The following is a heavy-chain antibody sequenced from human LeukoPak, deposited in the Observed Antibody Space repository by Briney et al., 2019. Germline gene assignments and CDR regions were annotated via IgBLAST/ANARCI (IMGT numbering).Heavy chain of an antibody. V-gene: IGHV4-59*01. Sequence: SETLSLTCSVSGGSISSYYGRWIRQPAGKGLEWIGYIYYSGSTNYNPSLKSRVTISVDTSKNQFSLKLSSVTAADTAVYYCARGLWFGASFDPWGQGTLVTVSS. CDR2: IYYSGST. J-gene: IGHJ5*02. CDR1: GGSISSYY. D-gene: IGHD3-10*01. CDR3: ARGLWFGASFDP.